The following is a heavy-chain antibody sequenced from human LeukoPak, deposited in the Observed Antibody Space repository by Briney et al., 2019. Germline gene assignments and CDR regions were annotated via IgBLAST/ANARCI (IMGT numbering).Heavy chain of an antibody. CDR1: GFTFSDYY. CDR2: ISSSGSTI. V-gene: IGHV3-11*01. D-gene: IGHD5-18*01. CDR3: ARESPSAYSYTAMVTFDNWFDP. J-gene: IGHJ5*02. Sequence: GGSLRLSCAASGFTFSDYYMSWIRQAPGKGLEWVSYISSSGSTIYYADSVKGRFTISRDNAKNSLYLQMNSLRAEDTAVYYCARESPSAYSYTAMVTFDNWFDPWGQGTLVTVSS.